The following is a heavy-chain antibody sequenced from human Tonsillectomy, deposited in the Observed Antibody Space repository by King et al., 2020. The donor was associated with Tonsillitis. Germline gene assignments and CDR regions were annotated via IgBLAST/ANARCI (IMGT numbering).Heavy chain of an antibody. CDR1: GFTFSGHY. CDR3: ARECLNIAMALDY. V-gene: IGHV3-72*01. J-gene: IGHJ4*02. CDR2: IRNKANNYIT. D-gene: IGHD5-18*01. Sequence: VQLVESGGGSVQPGGSLRLSCAASGFTFSGHYMDWVRQAPGKGLEWVGRIRNKANNYITEYAASVKGRVTISRDESRNSLYLQMNGLKTDDTAVYYCARECLNIAMALDYWGQGTLVTVSS.